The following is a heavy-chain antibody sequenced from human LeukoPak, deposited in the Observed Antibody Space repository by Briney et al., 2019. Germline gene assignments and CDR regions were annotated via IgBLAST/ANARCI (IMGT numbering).Heavy chain of an antibody. CDR2: IYTSGST. D-gene: IGHD3-22*01. J-gene: IGHJ4*02. CDR1: GGSISSGSYY. V-gene: IGHV4-61*02. CDR3: ATSRLPYYYDSSGYYDYFDY. Sequence: SQTLSLTCTVSGGSISSGSYYWSWIRQPAGTGLEWIGRIYTSGSTNYNPSLKSRVTISVDTSKNQFSLKLSSVTAADTAVYYCATSRLPYYYDSSGYYDYFDYWGQGTLVTVSS.